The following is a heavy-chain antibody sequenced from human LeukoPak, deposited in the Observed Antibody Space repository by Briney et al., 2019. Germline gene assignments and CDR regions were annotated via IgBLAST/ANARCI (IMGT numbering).Heavy chain of an antibody. CDR3: VKPYYYSSGSLN. Sequence: SGGSLRLSCRASGFTFTNYWMNWVRQAPGKGLEWVANINKDGSEKNYVDSMKGRFTISRDNAKNSLYLQMNGLRAEDAAMYYCVKPYYYSSGSLNWGQGTLVTVSS. D-gene: IGHD3-10*01. J-gene: IGHJ1*01. CDR2: INKDGSEK. CDR1: GFTFTNYW. V-gene: IGHV3-7*01.